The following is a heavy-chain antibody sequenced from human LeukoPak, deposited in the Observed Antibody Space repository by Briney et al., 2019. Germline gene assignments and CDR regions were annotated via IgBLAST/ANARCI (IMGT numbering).Heavy chain of an antibody. CDR1: GFTFSSYN. CDR3: ARDSGRGYNGYNPTGYCYFDY. Sequence: AGGSLRLSCAASGFTFSSYNINWVRQAPGKGLEWVSSITPSSNYIYYADSVKGRFTISRDNAKNSVYLQMNSLRAEDTAIYYCARDSGRGYNGYNPTGYCYFDYWGQGTLVTVSS. J-gene: IGHJ4*02. V-gene: IGHV3-21*06. D-gene: IGHD5-12*01. CDR2: ITPSSNYI.